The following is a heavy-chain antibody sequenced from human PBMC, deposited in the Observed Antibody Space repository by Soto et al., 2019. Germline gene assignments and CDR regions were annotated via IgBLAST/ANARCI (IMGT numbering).Heavy chain of an antibody. D-gene: IGHD3-22*01. CDR1: GFTFSSYG. Sequence: GGSLRLSCAASGFTFSSYGMHWVRQAPGKGLEWVAVISYDGSNKYYAETVKGRFTISRDNSKKTLYLQMNGLRAEDTAVYYCAKDVQNYYDSSGPDDYWGQGT. CDR2: ISYDGSNK. CDR3: AKDVQNYYDSSGPDDY. V-gene: IGHV3-30*18. J-gene: IGHJ4*02.